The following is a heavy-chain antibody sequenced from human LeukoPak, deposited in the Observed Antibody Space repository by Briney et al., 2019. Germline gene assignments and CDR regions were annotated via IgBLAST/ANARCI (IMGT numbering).Heavy chain of an antibody. CDR2: MNPNSGNT. J-gene: IGHJ6*02. CDR3: ARKGYYGSGSYSYGMDV. D-gene: IGHD3-10*01. Sequence: GASVKVSCKASGYTFTSYDINWVRQATGQGLEWMGWMNPNSGNTGYAQKFQGRVTMTRSTSISTAYMELSSLRSEDTAVYYCARKGYYGSGSYSYGMDVWGQGTTVTVSS. V-gene: IGHV1-8*01. CDR1: GYTFTSYD.